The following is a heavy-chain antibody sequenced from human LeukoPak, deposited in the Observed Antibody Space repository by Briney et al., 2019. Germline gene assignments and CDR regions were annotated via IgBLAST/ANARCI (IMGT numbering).Heavy chain of an antibody. V-gene: IGHV3-13*04. CDR1: GFTFSSYD. D-gene: IGHD3-10*01. CDR3: ARGGIWFGDRSLGY. J-gene: IGHJ4*02. CDR2: IGTAGDT. Sequence: GGSLRLSCAASGFTFSSYDMHWVRQATGKGLEWVSAIGTAGDTYYPGSVKGRFTISRENAKNSLHLQMNSLRAGDTAVYYCARGGIWFGDRSLGYWGQGTLVTVSS.